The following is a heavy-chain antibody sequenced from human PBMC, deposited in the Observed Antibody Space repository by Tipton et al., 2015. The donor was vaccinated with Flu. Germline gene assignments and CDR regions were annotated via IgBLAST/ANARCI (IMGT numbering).Heavy chain of an antibody. CDR3: ARKGATSPEDV. V-gene: IGHV1-18*01. D-gene: IGHD2-2*01. Sequence: QMQLVQSGAEVKKPGASVKVSCKASGYTFTNYGISWVRQAPGQGLEWVGWISPYNGDTNYAQRFQGRVTLTTDTSTSTAYMELRSLISDDTAVYYCARKGATSPEDVWGQGTTVTVSS. CDR1: GYTFTNYG. J-gene: IGHJ6*02. CDR2: ISPYNGDT.